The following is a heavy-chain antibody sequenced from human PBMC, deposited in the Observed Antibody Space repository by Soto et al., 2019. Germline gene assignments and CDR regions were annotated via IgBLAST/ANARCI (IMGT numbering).Heavy chain of an antibody. CDR2: IWYDGSNK. J-gene: IGHJ3*02. Sequence: GGSLRLSCAASGFTFSSYGMHWVRQAPGKGLEWVAVIWYDGSNKYYADSVKGRFTISRDNSKNTLYLKMNSLRAEDTAVYYCARVPRGDGSGSYTGAFDIWGQGTMVTVSS. D-gene: IGHD3-10*01. CDR1: GFTFSSYG. V-gene: IGHV3-33*01. CDR3: ARVPRGDGSGSYTGAFDI.